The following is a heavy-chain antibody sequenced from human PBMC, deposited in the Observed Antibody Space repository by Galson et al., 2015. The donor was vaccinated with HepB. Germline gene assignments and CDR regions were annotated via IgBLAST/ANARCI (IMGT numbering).Heavy chain of an antibody. Sequence: SLRLSCAASGFTFSSYSMNWVRQAPGKGLEWVSSISSSSSYIYYADSVKGRFTISRDNAKNSLYLQMNSLRAEDTAVYYCATRRHGELLFANWFDPWGQGTLVTVSS. V-gene: IGHV3-21*01. CDR1: GFTFSSYS. CDR3: ATRRHGELLFANWFDP. D-gene: IGHD3-10*01. J-gene: IGHJ5*02. CDR2: ISSSSSYI.